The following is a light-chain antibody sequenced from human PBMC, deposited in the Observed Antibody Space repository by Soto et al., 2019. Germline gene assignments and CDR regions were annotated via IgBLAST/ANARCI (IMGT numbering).Light chain of an antibody. Sequence: QSVLTQPASVSGSPGQSITISCTGTSGDIGSYNRVYWYQQHPGKAPKLIIYEVTDRPSGVSNRFSGSKSGTTASLTISGLQAEDEAEYYCSSYTNFNTRACVFGTGTKLTVL. CDR1: SGDIGSYNR. CDR3: SSYTNFNTRACV. V-gene: IGLV2-14*01. CDR2: EVT. J-gene: IGLJ1*01.